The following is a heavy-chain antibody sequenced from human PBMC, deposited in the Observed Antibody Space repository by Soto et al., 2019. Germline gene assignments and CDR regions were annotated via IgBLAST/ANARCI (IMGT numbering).Heavy chain of an antibody. CDR2: INWNSGSI. CDR3: VKDESINWYSGHFRH. V-gene: IGHV3-9*01. CDR1: GFTFDDYS. J-gene: IGHJ1*01. D-gene: IGHD6-13*01. Sequence: GGSLRLSCAASGFTFDDYSMQWVRQVPGKGLEWVSGINWNSGSIGYGDSVKGRFAISRDNAKNSLHLQMNSLSAEDTAFYYCVKDESINWYSGHFRHWGQGXLVTVYS.